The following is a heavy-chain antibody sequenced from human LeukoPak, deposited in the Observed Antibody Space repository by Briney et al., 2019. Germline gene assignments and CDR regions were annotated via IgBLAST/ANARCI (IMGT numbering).Heavy chain of an antibody. Sequence: GGSLRLSCAASGFTLSYYWMHWVRQAPGKGLVWVSRINTDGSSTNYADSVKGRFTISRDNARNTLYLQMNSLRAEDTAVYYCARGLQGIDYWGQGTLVTISS. V-gene: IGHV3-74*01. CDR3: ARGLQGIDY. CDR2: INTDGSST. D-gene: IGHD4-11*01. J-gene: IGHJ4*02. CDR1: GFTLSYYW.